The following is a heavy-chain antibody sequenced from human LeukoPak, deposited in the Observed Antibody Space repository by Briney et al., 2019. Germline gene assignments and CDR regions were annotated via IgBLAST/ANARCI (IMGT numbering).Heavy chain of an antibody. Sequence: SVKVSRKASGGTFSSYAISWVRQAPGQGLEWMGRIIPIFGTANYAQKFQGRVTITTDESTSTAYMELSSLRSEDTAVYYCARDDGGWSHRGGYFDYWGQGTLVSVSS. CDR3: ARDDGGWSHRGGYFDY. V-gene: IGHV1-69*05. CDR1: GGTFSSYA. D-gene: IGHD6-19*01. J-gene: IGHJ4*02. CDR2: IIPIFGTA.